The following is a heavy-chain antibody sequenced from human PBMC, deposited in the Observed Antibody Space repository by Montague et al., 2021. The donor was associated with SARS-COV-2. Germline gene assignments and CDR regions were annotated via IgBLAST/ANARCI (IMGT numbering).Heavy chain of an antibody. V-gene: IGHV4-59*13. CDR1: GGSINSYY. Sequence: SETLSLTCTVAGGSINSYYWSWIQQPPGKGLEWIGYMYYSGSTNYNPSLKSRVTLSVDTSKNQFSLKLSSVTAADTAVYYCARDFDYWGQGTLVTVSS. CDR2: MYYSGST. J-gene: IGHJ4*02. CDR3: ARDFDY.